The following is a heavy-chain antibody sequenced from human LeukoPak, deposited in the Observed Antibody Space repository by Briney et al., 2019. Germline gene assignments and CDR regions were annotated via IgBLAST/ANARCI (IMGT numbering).Heavy chain of an antibody. V-gene: IGHV3-30*18. D-gene: IGHD4-17*01. CDR1: GFTFSNYG. Sequence: PGRSLRLSCAASGFTFSNYGMHWVCQPPGKGLEWVAIISYDGSNQYYVDSVKGRFTISRDNSKNTLYLQMNSLRAEDTAIYYCAKPEGSDYYYPPSDAFDIWGQGTMVTVSS. CDR3: AKPEGSDYYYPPSDAFDI. CDR2: ISYDGSNQ. J-gene: IGHJ3*02.